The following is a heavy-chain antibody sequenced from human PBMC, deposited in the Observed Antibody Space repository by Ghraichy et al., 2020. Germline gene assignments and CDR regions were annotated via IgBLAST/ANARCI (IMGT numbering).Heavy chain of an antibody. J-gene: IGHJ6*02. CDR2: IYNSGSG. D-gene: IGHD3-3*01. V-gene: IGHV4-30-2*01. Sequence: SETLSLTCVVSGDSMNSAAYSWTWLRQPPGKGLEWIGYIYNSGSGHYNPSLKSRVTISVDRYRDQFYLHLTSLTAADAAVYYCAVLAFHGVDVWGQGTTVTVSS. CDR3: AVLAFHGVDV. CDR1: GDSMNSAAYS.